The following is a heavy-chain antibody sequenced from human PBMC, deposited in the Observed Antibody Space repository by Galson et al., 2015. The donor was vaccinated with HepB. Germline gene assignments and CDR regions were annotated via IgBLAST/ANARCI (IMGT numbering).Heavy chain of an antibody. J-gene: IGHJ4*02. CDR3: ARDLVGGATTWVFDY. CDR1: GYTFTSYA. D-gene: IGHD1-26*01. CDR2: INAGNGNT. V-gene: IGHV1-3*01. Sequence: SVKVSCKASGYTFTSYAMHWVRQAPGQRLEWMGWINAGNGNTKYSQKFQGRVTITRDTSASTAYMELSSLRSEDTAVYYCARDLVGGATTWVFDYWGQGTLVTVSS.